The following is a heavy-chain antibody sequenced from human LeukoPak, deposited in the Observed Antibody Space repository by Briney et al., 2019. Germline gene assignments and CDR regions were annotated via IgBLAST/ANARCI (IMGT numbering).Heavy chain of an antibody. CDR1: GGTFSSYA. D-gene: IGHD6-13*01. CDR3: ARGAVRGTYSSSPGESFDI. Sequence: SVKVSCKASGGTFSSYAISWVRQAPGQGLEWMGRIIPILGIANYAQKFQGRVTITADKSTSTAYMEPSSLRSEDTAVYYCARGAVRGTYSSSPGESFDIWGQGTMVTVSS. V-gene: IGHV1-69*04. J-gene: IGHJ3*02. CDR2: IIPILGIA.